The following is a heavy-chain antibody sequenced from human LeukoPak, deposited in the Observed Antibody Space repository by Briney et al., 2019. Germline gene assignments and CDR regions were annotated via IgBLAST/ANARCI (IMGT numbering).Heavy chain of an antibody. J-gene: IGHJ4*02. CDR3: ARGFEYNYRYTFGH. V-gene: IGHV4-59*01. CDR1: GGSISSYY. Sequence: PSETLSLTCTVSGGSISSYYWSWIRQPPGKGLVWIGYINSGSTDYHSSLKSRVTISVDTSKRQFSLKLSSVTAADTAVYYCARGFEYNYRYTFGHWGQGTLVSVSS. D-gene: IGHD5-18*01. CDR2: INSGST.